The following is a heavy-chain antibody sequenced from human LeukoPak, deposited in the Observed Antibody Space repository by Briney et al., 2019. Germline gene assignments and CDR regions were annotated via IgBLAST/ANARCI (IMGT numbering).Heavy chain of an antibody. D-gene: IGHD3-22*01. CDR1: GYTFTSYG. CDR3: ARVMYYYDSSGPIPRVAFDT. J-gene: IGHJ3*02. V-gene: IGHV1-18*01. Sequence: GASVKVSCKASGYTFTSYGISWVRQAPGQGLEWMGWISAYNGNTNYAQKLQGRVTMTTDTSTSTAYMELRSLRSDDTAVYYCARVMYYYDSSGPIPRVAFDTWGQGTMVTVSS. CDR2: ISAYNGNT.